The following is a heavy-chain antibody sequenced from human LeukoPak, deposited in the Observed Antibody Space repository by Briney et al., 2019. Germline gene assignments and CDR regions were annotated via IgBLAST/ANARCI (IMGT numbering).Heavy chain of an antibody. CDR1: GFTFSSYA. V-gene: IGHV3-23*01. D-gene: IGHD2-15*01. CDR3: ARPRLEYCSGGSCFDAFDI. Sequence: GGSLRLSCAASGFTFSSYAMSWVRQAPGKGLEWVSAISGSGGSTYYADSVKGRFTISRDNSKNTLFLQMNSLTAEDTAIYSCARPRLEYCSGGSCFDAFDIWGQGTMVTVSS. CDR2: ISGSGGST. J-gene: IGHJ3*02.